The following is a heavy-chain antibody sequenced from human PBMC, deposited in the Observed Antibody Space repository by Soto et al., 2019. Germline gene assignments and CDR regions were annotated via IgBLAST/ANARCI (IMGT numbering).Heavy chain of an antibody. J-gene: IGHJ4*02. CDR3: ARGEYYYGSGSRPFDY. Sequence: QVQLQESGPGLVKPSETLSLTCTVSGGSVSSGSYYWSWIRQPPGKGLEWIGYIYYSGSTNYNPSLKSRVTISVDTSKNQFSLKLSSVTAADTAVYYCARGEYYYGSGSRPFDYWGQGTLVTVSS. D-gene: IGHD3-10*01. V-gene: IGHV4-61*01. CDR1: GGSVSSGSYY. CDR2: IYYSGST.